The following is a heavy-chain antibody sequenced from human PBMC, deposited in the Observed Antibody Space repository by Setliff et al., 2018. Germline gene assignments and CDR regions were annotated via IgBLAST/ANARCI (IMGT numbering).Heavy chain of an antibody. CDR2: IYYSGST. CDR1: GGSISSGNYY. J-gene: IGHJ6*03. V-gene: IGHV4-39*01. Sequence: SETLSLTCRVSGGSISSGNYYWGLIRQPPGKGLEWVATIYYSGSTYSNPSLKSRLIISVDAPDNQFSVKLSSVTAADTAVYYCARHKPNGSGSYPSLYMDVWGKGIMVTVSS. D-gene: IGHD3-10*01. CDR3: ARHKPNGSGSYPSLYMDV.